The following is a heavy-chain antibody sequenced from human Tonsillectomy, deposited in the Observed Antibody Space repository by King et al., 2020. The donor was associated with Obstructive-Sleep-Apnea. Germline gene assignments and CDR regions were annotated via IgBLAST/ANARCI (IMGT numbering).Heavy chain of an antibody. V-gene: IGHV4-59*08. Sequence: VQLPESGPGLVKPSETLSLTCTVSGGSINSYYWSWIRQPPGKGLEWIGYIVYSGSTNYNHSLRSRLTISVDTSKNQFSLKMNSVTAADTAVYYCVRNDGGSGERSWFDPWGQGTLVTVSS. CDR3: VRNDGGSGERSWFDP. CDR2: IVYSGST. CDR1: GGSINSYY. J-gene: IGHJ5*02. D-gene: IGHD3-10*01.